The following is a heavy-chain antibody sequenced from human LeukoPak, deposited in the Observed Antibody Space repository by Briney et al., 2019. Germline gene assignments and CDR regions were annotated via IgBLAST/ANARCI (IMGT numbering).Heavy chain of an antibody. J-gene: IGHJ5*02. Sequence: SETLSLTCTVSGYSISGGYYWGWIRQPPGKGLEWIGSIYHSGSTYYNPSLKSRVTISVDTSKNQFSLKLSSVTAADTAVYYCARDYYGSGSFNWFDPWGQGTLVTVSS. CDR1: GYSISGGYY. CDR2: IYHSGST. CDR3: ARDYYGSGSFNWFDP. V-gene: IGHV4-38-2*02. D-gene: IGHD3-10*01.